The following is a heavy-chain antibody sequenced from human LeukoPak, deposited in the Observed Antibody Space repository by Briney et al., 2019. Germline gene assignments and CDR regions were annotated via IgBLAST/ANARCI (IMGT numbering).Heavy chain of an antibody. CDR2: ITPSGRGA. Sequence: ASVKVSCTASVDTFTYHYVQWVRQAPGQGLEWMGWITPSGRGANSAQKFQGRLTLSRDTSINTVYMELTRLTSDDTAIYYCARQDEAGYYFDYWGQGTLLTVSS. CDR1: VDTFTYHY. V-gene: IGHV1-2*02. CDR3: ARQDEAGYYFDY. J-gene: IGHJ4*02.